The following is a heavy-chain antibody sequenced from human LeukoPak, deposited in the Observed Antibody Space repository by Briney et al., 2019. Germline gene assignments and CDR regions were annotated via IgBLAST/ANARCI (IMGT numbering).Heavy chain of an antibody. V-gene: IGHV1-2*06. CDR2: INPNSGGT. CDR3: ARDGSITMIPFDI. D-gene: IGHD3-22*01. Sequence: ASVKVSCKASGYTFTGYYMHWVRQAPGQGLEWMGRINPNSGGTNYAQKFQGRVTMTRDTSNSTAYMELSRLRSDDTAVYYCARDGSITMIPFDIWGQGTMVTVSS. J-gene: IGHJ3*02. CDR1: GYTFTGYY.